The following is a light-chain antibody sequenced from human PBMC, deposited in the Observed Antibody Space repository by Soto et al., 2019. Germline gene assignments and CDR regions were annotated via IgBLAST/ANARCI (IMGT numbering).Light chain of an antibody. J-gene: IGLJ1*01. Sequence: QSALTQPASVSGSPGQSMTISCTGTSSDVGRYDFVSWYQQHPGKAPNLIIYEVSHRPSGICDRFSGSKSVNTASLTIFGLQAEDEADYSCSSYTSVSTPCVFGTGTKLTVL. CDR3: SSYTSVSTPCV. CDR2: EVS. V-gene: IGLV2-14*01. CDR1: SSDVGRYDF.